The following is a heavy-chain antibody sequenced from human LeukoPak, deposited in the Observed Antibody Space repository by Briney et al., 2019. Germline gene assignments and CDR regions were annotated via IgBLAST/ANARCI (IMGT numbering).Heavy chain of an antibody. V-gene: IGHV4-59*08. Sequence: SQTLSLTCTVSGGSISSYYWSWIRQPPGKGLEWIGYIYYSGSTNYNPSLKSRVTISVDTSKNQFSLKLSSVTAADTAVYYCARTPTYYYGSGSYYPKALNWFDPWGQGTLVTVSS. J-gene: IGHJ5*02. CDR1: GGSISSYY. CDR2: IYYSGST. CDR3: ARTPTYYYGSGSYYPKALNWFDP. D-gene: IGHD3-10*01.